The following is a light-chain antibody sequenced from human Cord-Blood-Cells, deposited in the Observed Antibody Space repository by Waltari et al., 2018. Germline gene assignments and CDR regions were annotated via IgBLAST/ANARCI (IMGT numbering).Light chain of an antibody. CDR1: QRVSSSY. V-gene: IGKV3-20*01. Sequence: EIVLTQSPGTLSLSPGERATLSCRASQRVSSSYLAWYQQKPGQAPRLLIYGASSMATGIPDRFSGSGYGTDFTLTISRLEPEDFAVYYCQQYGSSPPFTFGPGTKVDIK. J-gene: IGKJ3*01. CDR3: QQYGSSPPFT. CDR2: GAS.